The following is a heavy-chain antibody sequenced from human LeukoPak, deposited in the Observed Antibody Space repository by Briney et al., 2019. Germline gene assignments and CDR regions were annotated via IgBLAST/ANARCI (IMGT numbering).Heavy chain of an antibody. Sequence: SETLSLTCAVYGGSFSGYYWSWIRQPPGKGLEWIGEINHSGSTNYNPSLKSRVTISVDTSKIQFSLKLSSVTAADTAVYYCARVRYSGSYRLFDYWGQGTLVTVSS. V-gene: IGHV4-34*01. J-gene: IGHJ4*02. CDR3: ARVRYSGSYRLFDY. D-gene: IGHD1-26*01. CDR1: GGSFSGYY. CDR2: INHSGST.